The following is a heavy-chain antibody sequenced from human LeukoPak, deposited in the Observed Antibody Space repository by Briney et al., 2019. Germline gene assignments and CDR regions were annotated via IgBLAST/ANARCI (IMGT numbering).Heavy chain of an antibody. J-gene: IGHJ3*02. D-gene: IGHD6-13*01. CDR3: AKHMGYSSSYDAFDI. CDR1: GGSLSGYY. V-gene: IGHV4-34*01. Sequence: SETLSLTCAVYGGSLSGYYWSWIRQPPGKGLEWIGEINHWGSTNYNPSLKSRVTISVDTSKNQFSLKLSSVTAADTAVYYCAKHMGYSSSYDAFDIWGQGTMVTVSS. CDR2: INHWGST.